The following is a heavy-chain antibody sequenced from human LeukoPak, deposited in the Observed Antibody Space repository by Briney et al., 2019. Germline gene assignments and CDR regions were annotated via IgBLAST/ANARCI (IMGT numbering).Heavy chain of an antibody. J-gene: IGHJ4*02. CDR3: ARGRIHYDFWSGYGYYFDY. Sequence: SETLSLTCTVSGGSISTYYWNWIRQPPGKGLEWIGYIYYSGSTNYNPSLKSRVTISVDTSKNQFSLKLSSVTAADTAVYYCARGRIHYDFWSGYGYYFDYWGQGTLVTVSS. CDR1: GGSISTYY. V-gene: IGHV4-59*08. D-gene: IGHD3-3*01. CDR2: IYYSGST.